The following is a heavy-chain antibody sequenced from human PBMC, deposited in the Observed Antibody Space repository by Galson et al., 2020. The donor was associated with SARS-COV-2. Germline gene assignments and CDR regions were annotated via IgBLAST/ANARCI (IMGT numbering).Heavy chain of an antibody. V-gene: IGHV4-38-2*02. CDR3: ARVAAAGIPVDY. J-gene: IGHJ4*02. Sequence: SETLSLTCTVSGYSISRGYYWGWIRQPPGKGLEWIGSIYHSGSTYYNPSLKSRVTISVDTSKNQFSLKLSSVTAADTAVYYCARVAAAGIPVDYWGQGTLVTVSS. CDR1: GYSISRGYY. CDR2: IYHSGST. D-gene: IGHD6-13*01.